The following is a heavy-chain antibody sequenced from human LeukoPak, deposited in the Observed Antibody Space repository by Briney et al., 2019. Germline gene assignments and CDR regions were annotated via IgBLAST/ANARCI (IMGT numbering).Heavy chain of an antibody. CDR2: VNGYNGNT. J-gene: IGHJ4*02. CDR3: ARGGNGWFFDD. Sequence: ASVKVSCKASGYSFTNYGISWVRQAPGQGLECVGWVNGYNGNTNYAQKVQDRVTMTTDTSTSTAYMELRSLRSDDTAVYYCARGGNGWFFDDWGQGTLVTVSS. V-gene: IGHV1-18*01. D-gene: IGHD6-19*01. CDR1: GYSFTNYG.